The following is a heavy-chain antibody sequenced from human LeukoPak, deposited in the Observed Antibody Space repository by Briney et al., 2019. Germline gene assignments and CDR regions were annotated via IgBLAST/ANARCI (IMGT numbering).Heavy chain of an antibody. D-gene: IGHD4-17*01. Sequence: SQTLSLTCTVSGGSISSGDYYRSWIRQPPGKRLKCIGYIYYSGRTNYNPCLKSRVTISVDTSKNQFSLKLSSVTAADTAVYYCARAEYGDHVGPFDYWGQGTLVTVSS. J-gene: IGHJ4*02. CDR1: GGSISSGDYY. V-gene: IGHV4-61*08. CDR2: IYYSGRT. CDR3: ARAEYGDHVGPFDY.